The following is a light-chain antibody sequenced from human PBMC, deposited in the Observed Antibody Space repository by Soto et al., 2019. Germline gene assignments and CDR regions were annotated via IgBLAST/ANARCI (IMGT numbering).Light chain of an antibody. Sequence: EIVLTQSPCTLSLSPGERATLSCRAIQSVSSDYLSWYQQKPGQPPRLLIYGASYRATGIPDRFSGGGSGTDFTLTISRLEAEDFAVYYCQQYGSTPPVTFGGGTKVDIK. V-gene: IGKV3-20*01. CDR3: QQYGSTPPVT. CDR1: QSVSSDY. CDR2: GAS. J-gene: IGKJ4*01.